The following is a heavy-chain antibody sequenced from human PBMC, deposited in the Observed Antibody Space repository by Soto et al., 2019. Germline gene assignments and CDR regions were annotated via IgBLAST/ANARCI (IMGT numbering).Heavy chain of an antibody. J-gene: IGHJ6*02. D-gene: IGHD3-3*02. Sequence: QVQVEQSGAEVKKPGSSVKVSCKASGGTFTTAAISWVRQAPGQGLEWMGGIMPIFRTADYAQKFQDRVSITPDESTRTAYLELRSLRSEDTAVYYCARDKDRPQLGGNYYYILDVWGQGTTVTVSS. CDR3: ARDKDRPQLGGNYYYILDV. CDR1: GGTFTTAA. V-gene: IGHV1-69*05. CDR2: IMPIFRTA.